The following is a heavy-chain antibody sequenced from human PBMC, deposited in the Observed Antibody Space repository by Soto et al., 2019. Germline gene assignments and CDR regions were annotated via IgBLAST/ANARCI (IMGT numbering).Heavy chain of an antibody. J-gene: IGHJ6*02. CDR2: ISSSSSYI. D-gene: IGHD6-6*01. CDR1: GFTFSSYS. Sequence: PVGSLRLSCAASGFTFSSYSMNWVRQAPGKGLEWVSSISSSSSYIYYADSVKGRFTISRDNAKNSLYLQMNSLRAEDTAVYYCARAESIAARSVYYYYGMDVWGQGTTVTVSS. CDR3: ARAESIAARSVYYYYGMDV. V-gene: IGHV3-21*01.